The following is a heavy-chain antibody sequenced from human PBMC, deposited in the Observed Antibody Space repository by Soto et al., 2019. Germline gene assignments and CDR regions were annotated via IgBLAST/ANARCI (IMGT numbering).Heavy chain of an antibody. V-gene: IGHV4-30-4*01. CDR3: ATESGYTYGYFDY. CDR2: ISNSGST. CDR1: GGSVTSDEDY. D-gene: IGHD5-18*01. J-gene: IGHJ4*02. Sequence: SEALSLTCTVSGGSVTSDEDYWSWIRQSPGKGLEWIGYISNSGSTGYNPSLKTRLSMSVDRSKNQFTLRLTSVTAADTAVYFCATESGYTYGYFDYWGQGTQVTVSP.